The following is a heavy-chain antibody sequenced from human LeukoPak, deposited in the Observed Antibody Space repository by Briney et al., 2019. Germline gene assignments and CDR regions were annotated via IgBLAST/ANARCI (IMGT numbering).Heavy chain of an antibody. J-gene: IGHJ3*02. CDR3: ARASPYYYDSSGPYDAFDI. CDR1: GGSFSSGDYY. Sequence: SQTLSLTCTVSGGSFSSGDYYWSWIRQPPGKGLEWIGNIYYSGSTYYNPSLKSRVTISVDTSKNQFSLKLSSVTAADTAVYYCARASPYYYDSSGPYDAFDIWGQGTMVTVSS. D-gene: IGHD3-22*01. V-gene: IGHV4-30-4*08. CDR2: IYYSGST.